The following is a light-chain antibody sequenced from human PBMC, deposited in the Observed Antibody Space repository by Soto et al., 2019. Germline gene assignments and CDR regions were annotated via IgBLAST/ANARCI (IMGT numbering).Light chain of an antibody. CDR3: QQYNNWPPYT. J-gene: IGKJ2*01. Sequence: EIGMTQSPAILSVSPGERATLSCRASQTLNSNLAWYQQKPGQAPRLLIYGASTRATGIPARFSGSGSGTEFTLIISGLQSEDLAVYYCQQYNNWPPYTFGQGTKLELK. CDR1: QTLNSN. CDR2: GAS. V-gene: IGKV3-15*01.